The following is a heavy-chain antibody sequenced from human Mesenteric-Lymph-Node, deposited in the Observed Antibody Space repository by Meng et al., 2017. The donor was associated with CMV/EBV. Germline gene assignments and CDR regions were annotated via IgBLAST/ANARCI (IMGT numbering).Heavy chain of an antibody. CDR2: IYSSGST. D-gene: IGHD3-22*01. V-gene: IGHV4-39*07. CDR3: ASYDSSGYYTPPLFDY. Sequence: SETLSLTCTVSGGSISSSSYYWGWIRQPPGKGLEWIGSIYSSGSTYYNPSLKSRVTIAVDTSQNQFSLKLSSVTAADTAVYYCASYDSSGYYTPPLFDYWGQGTLVTVSS. CDR1: GGSISSSSYY. J-gene: IGHJ4*02.